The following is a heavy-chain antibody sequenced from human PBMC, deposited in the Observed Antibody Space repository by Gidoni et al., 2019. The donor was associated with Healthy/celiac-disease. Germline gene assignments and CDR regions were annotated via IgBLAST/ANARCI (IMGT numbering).Heavy chain of an antibody. D-gene: IGHD3-9*01. CDR1: GGSISSYY. J-gene: IGHJ6*02. CDR2: IYYSGST. CDR3: ARVTGYYGMDV. Sequence: QVQLQESGPGLVKPSEPLSLTCTVSGGSISSYYWSWIRQPPGKGLEWIGYIYYSGSTNYNPSLKSRVTISVDTSKNQFSLKLSSVTAADTAVYYCARVTGYYGMDVWGQGTTVTVSS. V-gene: IGHV4-59*01.